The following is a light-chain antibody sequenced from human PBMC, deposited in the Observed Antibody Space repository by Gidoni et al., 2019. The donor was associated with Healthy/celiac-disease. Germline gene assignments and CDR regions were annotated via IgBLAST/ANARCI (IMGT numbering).Light chain of an antibody. J-gene: IGLJ2*01. CDR2: QDS. CDR1: KLGDKY. V-gene: IGLV3-1*01. CDR3: QAWDSRNVV. Sequence: SYELTQPPSVSVSQGQTDSITCSGDKLGDKYACWYQQKPGQSPVLVIYQDSKRPSGIPGRFAGSNSGNTATLTISGTQAMDEADYYCQAWDSRNVVFGGGTKLTVL.